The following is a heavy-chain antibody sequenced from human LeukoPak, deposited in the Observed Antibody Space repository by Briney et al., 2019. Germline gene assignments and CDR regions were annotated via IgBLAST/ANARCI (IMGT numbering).Heavy chain of an antibody. J-gene: IGHJ4*02. V-gene: IGHV4-34*01. CDR2: INHSGST. CDR3: ARRGVRYSSSWYDFDY. CDR1: GGSFSGYY. D-gene: IGHD6-13*01. Sequence: SETLSLTCAVYGGSFSGYYWSWIRQPPGKGLEWIGEINHSGSTNYNPSLKSRVTISVDTSKNQFSLKLSSVTAADTAVYYCARRGVRYSSSWYDFDYWGQGTLVTVSS.